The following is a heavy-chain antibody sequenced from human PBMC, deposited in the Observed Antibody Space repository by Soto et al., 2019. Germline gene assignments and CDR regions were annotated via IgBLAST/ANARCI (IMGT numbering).Heavy chain of an antibody. CDR3: ARGPYCSGGSCYSEYDY. V-gene: IGHV4-34*01. CDR1: GGSFSGYY. Sequence: QVQLQQWGAGLLKPSETLSLTCAVYGGSFSGYYWSWIRQPPGKGLEWIGEINHSGSTNYNRSLMSRVTISVDTSKNQFSLKLSSVTAADTAVYYCARGPYCSGGSCYSEYDYWGQGTLVTVSS. J-gene: IGHJ4*02. D-gene: IGHD2-15*01. CDR2: INHSGST.